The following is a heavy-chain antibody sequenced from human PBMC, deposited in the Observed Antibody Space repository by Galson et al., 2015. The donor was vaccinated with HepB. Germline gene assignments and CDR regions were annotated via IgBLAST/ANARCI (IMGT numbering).Heavy chain of an antibody. V-gene: IGHV3-30-3*01. CDR3: ARAFTYSIEYFFHS. J-gene: IGHJ4*02. Sequence: SLRLSCAASGFTYSDYAMHWVRQAPGKGLEWVAVISYDGSNKFYADSVKGRFTISRDNSKNTLFLQMNSLRIEDTAVYSCARAFTYSIEYFFHSWGQGTRVTVSS. CDR2: ISYDGSNK. D-gene: IGHD1-26*01. CDR1: GFTYSDYA.